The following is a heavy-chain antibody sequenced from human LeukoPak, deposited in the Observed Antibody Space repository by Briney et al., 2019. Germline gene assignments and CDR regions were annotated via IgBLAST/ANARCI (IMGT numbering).Heavy chain of an antibody. CDR1: NGPTNTYQ. D-gene: IGHD3-22*01. CDR3: ARHRKRSGGYFGSGHDGFDI. CDR2: INHSGST. J-gene: IGHJ3*02. Sequence: SETLSLTCTVSNGPTNTYQWTWIRQPPGKGLEWIGEINHSGSTNYIPSLESRVTLSVDTSKNQFSLNLNSVTAADTAVYYCARHRKRSGGYFGSGHDGFDIWGQGTMVTVSS. V-gene: IGHV4-34*01.